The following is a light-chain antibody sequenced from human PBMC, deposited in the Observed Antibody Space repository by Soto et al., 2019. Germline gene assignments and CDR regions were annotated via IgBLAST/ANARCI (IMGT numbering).Light chain of an antibody. CDR3: QQYGSSPLYT. CDR1: QSVSSSY. Sequence: EIVLKQSPGTLSLSPGERATLSCRASQSVSSSYLAWYQQKPGQATRLLIYGASSRATGIPDRFSGSGSGTDFTLTSSRLEPEDFAVYNCQQYGSSPLYTFGQGTKLEIK. J-gene: IGKJ2*01. V-gene: IGKV3-20*01. CDR2: GAS.